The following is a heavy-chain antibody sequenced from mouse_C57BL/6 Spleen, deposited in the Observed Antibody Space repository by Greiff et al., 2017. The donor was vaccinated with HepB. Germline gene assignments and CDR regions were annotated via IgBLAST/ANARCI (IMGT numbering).Heavy chain of an antibody. CDR2: INPYNGDT. CDR1: GYSFTGYF. Sequence: VQLQQSGPELVKPGDSVKISCKASGYSFTGYFMNWVMQSHGKSLEWIGRINPYNGDTFYNQKFKGKATLTVDKSSSTAHMELRSLTSEDSAVYYCAREYGSSYGAMDYWGHRTSVTVSS. J-gene: IGHJ4*01. D-gene: IGHD1-1*01. CDR3: AREYGSSYGAMDY. V-gene: IGHV1-20*01.